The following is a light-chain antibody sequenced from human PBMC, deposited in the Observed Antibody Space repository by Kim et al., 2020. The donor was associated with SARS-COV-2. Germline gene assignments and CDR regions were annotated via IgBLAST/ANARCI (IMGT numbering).Light chain of an antibody. V-gene: IGKV3-15*01. CDR3: QQYDNRPRT. J-gene: IGKJ1*01. CDR1: QSVSNN. CDR2: GAS. Sequence: VLPGEIATLSCRPSQSVSNNLAWYQQKPGQAPSLLIFGASPRATGIPARFSGSGSGTEFTLSISSLQSEDFAVYYCQQYDNRPRTFGQGTKVDIK.